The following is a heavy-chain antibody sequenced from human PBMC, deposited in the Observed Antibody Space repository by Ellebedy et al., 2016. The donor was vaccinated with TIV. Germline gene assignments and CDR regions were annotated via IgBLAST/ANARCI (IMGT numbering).Heavy chain of an antibody. CDR3: AGTPYYGSGTYYAFDY. CDR2: ISGSGGST. V-gene: IGHV3-23*01. J-gene: IGHJ4*02. Sequence: GESLKISXAASGFTFSSYAMSWVRQAPGKGLEWVSAISGSGGSTYYADSVKGRFTISRDNSKNTLYLQMNSLRAEDTAVYYCAGTPYYGSGTYYAFDYWGQGTLVTVSS. D-gene: IGHD3-10*01. CDR1: GFTFSSYA.